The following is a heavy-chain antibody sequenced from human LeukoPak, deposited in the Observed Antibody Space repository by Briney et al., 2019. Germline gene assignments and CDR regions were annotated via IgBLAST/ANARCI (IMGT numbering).Heavy chain of an antibody. V-gene: IGHV3-21*04. J-gene: IGHJ3*02. D-gene: IGHD6-13*01. CDR1: GFTFSSYS. CDR3: AKDERSSSWILDAFDI. CDR2: ISSSSSYI. Sequence: PGGSLRLSCAASGFTFSSYSMNWVRQAPGKGLEWVSSISSSSSYIYYADSVKGRFTISRDNSKNTLYLQMNSLRAEDTAVYYCAKDERSSSWILDAFDIWGQGTMVTVSS.